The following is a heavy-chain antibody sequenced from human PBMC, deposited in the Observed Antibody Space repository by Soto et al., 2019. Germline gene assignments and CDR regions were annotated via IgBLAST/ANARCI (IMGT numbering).Heavy chain of an antibody. CDR2: ISSSGSTI. CDR3: ARYVINPYGGYAGFVY. V-gene: IGHV3-11*01. D-gene: IGHD4-17*01. Sequence: GGSLRLSCAASGFTFSDYYMSWIRQAPGKGLEWVSYISSSGSTIYYADSVKGRFTISRDNAKNSLYLQMNSLRAEDTAVYYCARYVINPYGGYAGFVYWGQGTLVTVSS. J-gene: IGHJ4*02. CDR1: GFTFSDYY.